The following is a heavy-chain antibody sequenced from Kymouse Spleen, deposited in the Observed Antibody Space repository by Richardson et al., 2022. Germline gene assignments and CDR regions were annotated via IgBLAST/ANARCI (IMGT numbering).Heavy chain of an antibody. V-gene: IGHV5-51*01. J-gene: IGHJ4*02. D-gene: IGHD3-10*01. CDR1: GYSFTSYW. Sequence: EVQLVQSGAEVKKPGESLKISCKGSGYSFTSYWIGWVRQMPGKGLEWMGIIYPGDSDTRYSPSFQGQVTISADKSISTAYLQWSSLKASDTAMYYCARHRYNWNYGEYYYGSGSYYLFDYWGQGTLVTVSS. CDR2: IYPGDSDT. CDR3: ARHRYNWNYGEYYYGSGSYYLFDY.